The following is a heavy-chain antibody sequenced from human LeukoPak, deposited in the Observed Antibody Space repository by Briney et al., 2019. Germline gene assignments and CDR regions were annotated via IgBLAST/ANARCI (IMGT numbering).Heavy chain of an antibody. V-gene: IGHV3-30*02. CDR1: GYTFSSYG. CDR3: AKGTVPAAKHPYAFDI. D-gene: IGHD2-2*01. Sequence: GGSLRLSCAASGYTFSSYGMHWVRQAPGKGLEWVAFIRYDGSNKYYADSVKGRFTISRDNSKNTLYLQMNSLRAEDTAVYYCAKGTVPAAKHPYAFDIWGQGTMVTVSS. CDR2: IRYDGSNK. J-gene: IGHJ3*02.